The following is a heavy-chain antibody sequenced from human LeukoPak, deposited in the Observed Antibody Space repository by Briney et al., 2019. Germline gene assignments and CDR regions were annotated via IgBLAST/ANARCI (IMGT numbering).Heavy chain of an antibody. CDR1: GGSFSGYY. CDR2: IYTSGST. J-gene: IGHJ4*02. V-gene: IGHV4-59*10. CDR3: AVERDGYSIDY. D-gene: IGHD5-24*01. Sequence: SETLSLTCAVYGGSFSGYYWSWIRQPPGKGLEWIGRIYTSGSTNYNPSLKSRVTISVDTSKNQFSLKLSSVTAADTAVYYCAVERDGYSIDYWGQGTLVTVSS.